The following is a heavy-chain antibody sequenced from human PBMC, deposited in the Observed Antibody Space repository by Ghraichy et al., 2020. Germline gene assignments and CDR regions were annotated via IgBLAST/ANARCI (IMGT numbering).Heavy chain of an antibody. J-gene: IGHJ4*02. CDR2: SRNKARGYTT. Sequence: GGSLRLSCAASGFTFSDHYMDWVRQAPGKGREWVGRSRNKARGYTTEYAASVRGRFTVSRDDSKNSLYLQMNSLKTEDTAVYYCARADSGAYPPIDYWGQGTLVTVSS. D-gene: IGHD3-16*01. V-gene: IGHV3-72*01. CDR1: GFTFSDHY. CDR3: ARADSGAYPPIDY.